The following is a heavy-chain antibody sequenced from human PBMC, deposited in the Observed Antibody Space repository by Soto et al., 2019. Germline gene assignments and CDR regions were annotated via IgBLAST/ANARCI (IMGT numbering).Heavy chain of an antibody. D-gene: IGHD5-18*01. Sequence: PGVSLRLSCAASGFTFSSYGMHWVRQAPGKGLEWVAVISYDGSNKYYADSVKGRFTISRDNSKNTLYLQMNSLRAEDTAVYYCAKDLEVMPGYSYGFSWFDPWGQGTLVTVSS. J-gene: IGHJ5*02. CDR1: GFTFSSYG. CDR2: ISYDGSNK. V-gene: IGHV3-30*18. CDR3: AKDLEVMPGYSYGFSWFDP.